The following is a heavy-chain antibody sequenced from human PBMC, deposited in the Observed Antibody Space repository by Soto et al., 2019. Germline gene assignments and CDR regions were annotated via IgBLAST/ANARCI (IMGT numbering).Heavy chain of an antibody. CDR2: IYPGDSDT. D-gene: IGHD4-17*01. V-gene: IGHV5-51*03. CDR3: ARYVMTTVTTDYYYYMDV. Sequence: EVQLVQSGAEVKKPGESLKISCKGSGYSFTSYWIGWVRQMPGKGLEWMGIIYPGDSDTRYSPSFQGQVTISADKSISTAYLQWSSLKASDTAMYYCARYVMTTVTTDYYYYMDVWGKGTTVTVSS. J-gene: IGHJ6*03. CDR1: GYSFTSYW.